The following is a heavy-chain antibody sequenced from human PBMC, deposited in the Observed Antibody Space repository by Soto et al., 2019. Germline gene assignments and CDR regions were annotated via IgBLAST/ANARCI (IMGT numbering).Heavy chain of an antibody. V-gene: IGHV4-39*01. J-gene: IGHJ4*02. CDR2: IYYSGRT. D-gene: IGHD2-21*02. Sequence: SETLSLTCSVSCESISSSSYYWGWIRQPPGKGLEWIGSIYYSGRTYYNPSFKSRVTISIDTSKNQFSLKLSSVTATDTDVYYCARQRTTVVTQAYSDQWGKGALVTVS. CDR3: ARQRTTVVTQAYSDQ. CDR1: CESISSSSYY.